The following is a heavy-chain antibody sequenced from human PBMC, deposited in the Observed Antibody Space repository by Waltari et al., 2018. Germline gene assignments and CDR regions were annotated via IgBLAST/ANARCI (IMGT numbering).Heavy chain of an antibody. CDR2: IYYGGST. CDR3: ATKRESSASGFDY. D-gene: IGHD6-19*01. V-gene: IGHV4-39*01. Sequence: QLQLQESGPGLVKPSETLSFTCTVSGGSISSSRYYWGWIRQPPGKGLEWIGSIYYGGSTYYNPSLKSRVTISVDTSKNQFSLKLSSVTAADTAVYYCATKRESSASGFDYWGQGTLVTVSS. J-gene: IGHJ4*02. CDR1: GGSISSSRYY.